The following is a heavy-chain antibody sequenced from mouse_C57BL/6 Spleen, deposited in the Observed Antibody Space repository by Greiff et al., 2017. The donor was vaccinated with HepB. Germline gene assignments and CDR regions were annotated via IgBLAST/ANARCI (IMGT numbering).Heavy chain of an antibody. J-gene: IGHJ1*03. Sequence: VQLQQSGPELVKPGASVKISCKASGYAFSSSWMNWVKQRPGKGLEWIGRIYPGDGDTNYNGKFKGKATLTADKSSSTAYMQLSSLTSEDSAVYFCARSDDGYSHWYFDVWGTGTTVTVSS. CDR2: IYPGDGDT. CDR3: ARSDDGYSHWYFDV. V-gene: IGHV1-82*01. D-gene: IGHD2-3*01. CDR1: GYAFSSSW.